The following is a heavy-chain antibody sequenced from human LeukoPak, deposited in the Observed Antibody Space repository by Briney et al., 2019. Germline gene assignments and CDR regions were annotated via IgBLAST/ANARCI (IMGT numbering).Heavy chain of an antibody. CDR2: VFDSGGA. Sequence: SETLSLTCTVSGASISDYYWSWIRQPPGQGLEWIGYVFDSGGANYNPSLKSRVTISVDTSKNQFSVKLGSETAADTAVYYCAAALGRYGDSSRGYYFDYWGQGTLVTVSS. J-gene: IGHJ4*02. V-gene: IGHV4-59*13. CDR3: AAALGRYGDSSRGYYFDY. D-gene: IGHD4-17*01. CDR1: GASISDYY.